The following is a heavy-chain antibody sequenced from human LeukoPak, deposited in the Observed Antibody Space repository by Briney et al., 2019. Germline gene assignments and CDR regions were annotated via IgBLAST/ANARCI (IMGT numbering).Heavy chain of an antibody. Sequence: ASVKVTCKAYGYTFTDHFLNWMRQPPGQGLEWMGWVNSNAGATQYAQKFQGRVTMTRDTSITTSFMDLSRLTSDDTAVYFCVRENIVATRWFDPWGQGSLVTVSS. V-gene: IGHV1-2*02. D-gene: IGHD5-12*01. CDR2: VNSNAGAT. CDR3: VRENIVATRWFDP. CDR1: GYTFTDHF. J-gene: IGHJ5*02.